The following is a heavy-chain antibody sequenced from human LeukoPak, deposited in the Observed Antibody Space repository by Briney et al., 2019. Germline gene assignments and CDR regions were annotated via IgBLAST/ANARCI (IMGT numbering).Heavy chain of an antibody. CDR3: ARDSIPTDYYDSRTFYPSDF. J-gene: IGHJ4*02. CDR1: VGSFNSFG. D-gene: IGHD3-22*01. CDR2: IIPSFGIA. V-gene: IGHV1-69*17. Sequence: SVKVSCKASVGSFNSFGISWVRPSPRQGLEWMGRIIPSFGIAKNAQKFQGRVTITADKSTRTAYMELSRLRSEDTAVYYCARDSIPTDYYDSRTFYPSDFWGQGTLVTVSS.